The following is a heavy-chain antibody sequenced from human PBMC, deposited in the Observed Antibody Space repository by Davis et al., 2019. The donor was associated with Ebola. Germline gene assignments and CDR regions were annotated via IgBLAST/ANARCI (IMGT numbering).Heavy chain of an antibody. D-gene: IGHD1-26*01. J-gene: IGHJ6*03. CDR3: AREGELLGYYYYYMDV. CDR2: ISSSSSTI. Sequence: GGSLRLSCAASGFTFSSYSMNWVRQAPGKGLEWVSYISSSSSTIYYADSVKGRFTISRDNAKNSLYLQMNSLRAEDTAVYYCAREGELLGYYYYYMDVWGKGTTVTVSS. V-gene: IGHV3-48*01. CDR1: GFTFSSYS.